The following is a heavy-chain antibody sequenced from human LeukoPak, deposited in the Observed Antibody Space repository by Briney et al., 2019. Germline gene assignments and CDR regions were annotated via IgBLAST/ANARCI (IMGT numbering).Heavy chain of an antibody. CDR2: IYFSGSA. D-gene: IGHD6-25*01. Sequence: SETLSLTCTVSGDSISSSNYYWAWIRQPPGEGLEWTGSIYFSGSAYYNPSLKSRVTISADTSKNQFSLKLSSVTAADTAVYYCASRRGLYWGQGTLVTVSS. CDR1: GDSISSSNYY. V-gene: IGHV4-39*01. CDR3: ASRRGLY. J-gene: IGHJ4*02.